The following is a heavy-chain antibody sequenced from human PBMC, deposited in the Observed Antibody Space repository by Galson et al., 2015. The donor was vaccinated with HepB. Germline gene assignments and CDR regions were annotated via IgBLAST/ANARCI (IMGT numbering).Heavy chain of an antibody. CDR2: ISSSSSYT. V-gene: IGHV3-11*03. J-gene: IGHJ5*02. CDR3: ARNVDTAFFYWFDP. Sequence: SLRLSCAASGFTFSDYYMSWIRQAPGKGLEWVSYISSSSSYTNYADSVKGRFTISRDNAKNSLYLQMNSLRAEDTAVYYCARNVDTAFFYWFDPWGQGTLVTVSS. CDR1: GFTFSDYY. D-gene: IGHD5-18*01.